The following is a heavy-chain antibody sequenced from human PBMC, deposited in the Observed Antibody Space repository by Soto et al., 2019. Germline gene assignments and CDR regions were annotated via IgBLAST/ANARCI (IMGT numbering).Heavy chain of an antibody. CDR1: GFTFSSYA. V-gene: IGHV3-23*01. CDR3: AKREDFDY. J-gene: IGHJ4*02. Sequence: GGSLRLSCAASGFTFSSYAMSWVRQAPGKGLEWVSTINGFGSSTNYADSVKGRFTISRDNSKNTLYLQMNSLRAEVTAEYFCAKREDFDYWGQGTLVTVSS. CDR2: INGFGSST.